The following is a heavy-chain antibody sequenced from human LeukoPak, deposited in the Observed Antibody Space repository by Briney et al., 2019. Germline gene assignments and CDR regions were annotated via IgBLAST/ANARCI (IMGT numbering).Heavy chain of an antibody. CDR3: AGDPRYCSGGSCPGSWFDP. Sequence: ASVKVSCKASGYTFTSYGISWVRQAPGQGLEWMGWISAYNGNTNYAQKLQGRVTMTTDTSTSTAYMELRSLRSDDTAVYYCAGDPRYCSGGSCPGSWFDPWGQGTLVTVSS. J-gene: IGHJ5*02. V-gene: IGHV1-18*01. CDR2: ISAYNGNT. CDR1: GYTFTSYG. D-gene: IGHD2-15*01.